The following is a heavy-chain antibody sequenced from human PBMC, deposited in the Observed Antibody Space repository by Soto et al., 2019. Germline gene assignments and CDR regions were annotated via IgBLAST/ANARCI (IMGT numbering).Heavy chain of an antibody. CDR1: GYSFTSYW. D-gene: IGHD2-2*01. V-gene: IGHV5-10-1*01. CDR3: ARHAGGLGDGIVVVPAGYYYYYGMDV. Sequence: PGESLKISCKGSGYSFTSYWISWVRQMPGKGLEWMGRIDPSDSYTNYSPSFQGHVTISADKSISTAYLQWSSLKASDTAMYYCARHAGGLGDGIVVVPAGYYYYYGMDVWGQGTTVTVSS. J-gene: IGHJ6*02. CDR2: IDPSDSYT.